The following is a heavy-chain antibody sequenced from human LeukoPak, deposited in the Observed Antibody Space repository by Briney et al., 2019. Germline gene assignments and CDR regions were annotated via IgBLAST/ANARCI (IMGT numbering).Heavy chain of an antibody. D-gene: IGHD3-10*01. Sequence: SETLSLTCTVSGGSISSYYWSWIRQPPGKGLEWIGYIHYTGNTNYNPSLKSRVTISVDTSKNQFSLKLSFVTAADTAVYYCARLEEGYGSGRRENYYYYYMDVWGQGTLVTVSS. V-gene: IGHV4-59*01. CDR2: IHYTGNT. CDR3: ARLEEGYGSGRRENYYYYYMDV. J-gene: IGHJ6*03. CDR1: GGSISSYY.